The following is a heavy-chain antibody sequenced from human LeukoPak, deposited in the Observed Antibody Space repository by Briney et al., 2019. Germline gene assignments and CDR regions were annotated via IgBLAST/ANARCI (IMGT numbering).Heavy chain of an antibody. D-gene: IGHD1-26*01. CDR1: GGSFSGYY. J-gene: IGHJ4*02. CDR3: ARGTKSYGQNIGLFDY. Sequence: SETLSLTCAVYGGSFSGYYWSWIRQPPGKGLEWIGEINHSGSTNYNPSLKSRVTISVDTSKNQFSLKLSSVTAADTAVYYCARGTKSYGQNIGLFDYWGQGTLVTVSS. V-gene: IGHV4-34*01. CDR2: INHSGST.